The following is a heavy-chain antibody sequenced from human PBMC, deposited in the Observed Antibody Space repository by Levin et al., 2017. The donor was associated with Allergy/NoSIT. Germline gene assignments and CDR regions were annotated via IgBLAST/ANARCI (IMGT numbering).Heavy chain of an antibody. Sequence: PGESLKISCKCXXXXXTCYRTSGVRQVTVKGLEWMGRIDPSDSYTNYSPSFQGHVTISADKSISTAYLPWSSLKASDTAMYYCARHRPGELLHDAFDIWGQGTMVTVSS. D-gene: IGHD3-10*01. CDR2: IDPSDSYT. CDR1: XXXXTCYR. V-gene: IGHV5-10-1*01. CDR3: ARHRPGELLHDAFDI. J-gene: IGHJ3*02.